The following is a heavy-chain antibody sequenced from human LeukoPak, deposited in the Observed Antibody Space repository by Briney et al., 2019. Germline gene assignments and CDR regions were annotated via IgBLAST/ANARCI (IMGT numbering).Heavy chain of an antibody. Sequence: GGSLRLSCAASGFTVSSNYMSWVRQAPGKGLEWVSVIYSGGSTYHADYVKGRFTISRDNSKNTLYLQMNSLRAEDTAVYYCARDSGVVVPAAAPFDGYYYYYGMDVWGQGTTVTVSS. D-gene: IGHD2-2*01. CDR1: GFTVSSNY. CDR3: ARDSGVVVPAAAPFDGYYYYYGMDV. V-gene: IGHV3-66*01. J-gene: IGHJ6*02. CDR2: IYSGGST.